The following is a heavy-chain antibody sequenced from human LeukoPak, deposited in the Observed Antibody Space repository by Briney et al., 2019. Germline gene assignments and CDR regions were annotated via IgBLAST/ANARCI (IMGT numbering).Heavy chain of an antibody. J-gene: IGHJ4*02. CDR2: INHSGST. D-gene: IGHD1-26*01. Sequence: PSQTLSLTWAVYGGSFSGYYWSWIRQPPGKGLEWIGEINHSGSTNYNPSLKSRVTMSVDTSKNQFSLKLSSVTAADTAVYYCARGRGSYWGQGTLVTVSS. V-gene: IGHV4-34*01. CDR3: ARGRGSY. CDR1: GGSFSGYY.